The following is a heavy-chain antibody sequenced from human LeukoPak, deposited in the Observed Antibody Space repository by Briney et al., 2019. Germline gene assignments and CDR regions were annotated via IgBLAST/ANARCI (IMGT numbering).Heavy chain of an antibody. CDR1: GFTFSSYT. CDR3: VRSGDY. V-gene: IGHV3-48*01. CDR2: ISDSGSTI. J-gene: IGHJ4*02. Sequence: GGSLRLSCAASGFTFSSYTMNWVRQAPGKGLEWVSYISDSGSTIFYADSVRGRFIISRDNAKNSLYLQMNSLRAQDTAVYYCVRSGDYWGQGTLVTVSS.